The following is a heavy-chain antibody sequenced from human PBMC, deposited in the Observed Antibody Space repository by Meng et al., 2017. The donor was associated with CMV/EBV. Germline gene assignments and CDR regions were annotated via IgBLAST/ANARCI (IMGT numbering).Heavy chain of an antibody. Sequence: GESLKISCAASGFTFSSYAMHWVRQAPGKGLEWVAVISYDGSNKYYADSVKGRFTISRDNSKNTLYLQMNSLRAEDTAVYYCARDSVGDIVVVPAAMKGAYYYYGMDVWAKGPRSPSP. J-gene: IGHJ6*02. D-gene: IGHD2-2*01. CDR1: GFTFSSYA. CDR3: ARDSVGDIVVVPAAMKGAYYYYGMDV. V-gene: IGHV3-30*04. CDR2: ISYDGSNK.